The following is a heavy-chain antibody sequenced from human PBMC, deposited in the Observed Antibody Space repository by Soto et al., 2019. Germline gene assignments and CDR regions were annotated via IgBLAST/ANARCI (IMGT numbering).Heavy chain of an antibody. D-gene: IGHD6-13*01. V-gene: IGHV5-51*01. CDR1: GYSFTSYW. CDR2: IYPGDSDT. CDR3: ARTSAAGKNYNGMDV. J-gene: IGHJ6*02. Sequence: PGESLKISCKGSGYSFTSYWIGWVRQMPGKGLEWMGIIYPGDSDTRYSPSFQGQVTISADKSISTAYLQWSSLKASDTAMYYCARTSAAGKNYNGMDVWGQGTKVTVSS.